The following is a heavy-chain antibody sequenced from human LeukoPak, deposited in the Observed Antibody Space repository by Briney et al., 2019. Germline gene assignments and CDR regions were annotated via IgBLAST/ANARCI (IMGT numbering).Heavy chain of an antibody. CDR2: ISWNSGSI. CDR3: AKDRIAVAGTDAFDI. V-gene: IGHV3-9*01. D-gene: IGHD6-19*01. Sequence: PGGSLRLSCAASGFTFDDYAMHWVRQAPGKGLEWVSGISWNSGSIGYADSVKGRFTISRDNAKNSLYLQMNSLRAEDTALYYCAKDRIAVAGTDAFDIWGQGTMVTVSS. CDR1: GFTFDDYA. J-gene: IGHJ3*02.